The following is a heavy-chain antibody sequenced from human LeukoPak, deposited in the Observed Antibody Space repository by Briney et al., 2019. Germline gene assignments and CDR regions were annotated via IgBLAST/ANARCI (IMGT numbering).Heavy chain of an antibody. D-gene: IGHD3-22*01. V-gene: IGHV3-23*01. CDR1: GFTFSSYA. CDR3: AKGSYYYDSADYFDY. J-gene: IGHJ4*02. CDR2: ISGSGGNT. Sequence: GGSLRLSCAASGFTFSSYAMSWVRQAPGKGLEWVSPISGSGGNTYYADSVKGRVTISRDNSKNTLYLQMNSLRAEDTAVYHCAKGSYYYDSADYFDYWGQGTLVTVSS.